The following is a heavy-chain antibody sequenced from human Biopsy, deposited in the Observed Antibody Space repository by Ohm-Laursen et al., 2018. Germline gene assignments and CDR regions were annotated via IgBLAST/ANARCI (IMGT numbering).Heavy chain of an antibody. J-gene: IGHJ2*01. CDR1: GDSISTYY. CDR3: ARDRGYYSDRTVPGYFDL. Sequence: TLSLTCTVSGDSISTYYWSWIRQPPGKGLQWIGYIYYTGNTDYNPSLQSRVTISVDTSKNHFSLRLRSMTPADTAMYYCARDRGYYSDRTVPGYFDLWGRGTPVTVSS. V-gene: IGHV4-59*01. CDR2: IYYTGNT. D-gene: IGHD3-22*01.